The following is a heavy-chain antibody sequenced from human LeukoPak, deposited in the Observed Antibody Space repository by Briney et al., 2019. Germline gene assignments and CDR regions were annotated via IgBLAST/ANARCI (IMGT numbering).Heavy chain of an antibody. CDR1: GYTFTNYG. D-gene: IGHD2-2*02. Sequence: GASVKVSCKASGYTFTNYGISWVRQAPGQGLEWMGWISAYNGNTNYAQKFQGRVTMTTDTSTSTAYMELRNLRSDDTAVCYCARGGGYCSSTSCYTGLIRGWFDPWGQGTLVTVSS. CDR3: ARGGGYCSSTSCYTGLIRGWFDP. V-gene: IGHV1-18*01. CDR2: ISAYNGNT. J-gene: IGHJ5*02.